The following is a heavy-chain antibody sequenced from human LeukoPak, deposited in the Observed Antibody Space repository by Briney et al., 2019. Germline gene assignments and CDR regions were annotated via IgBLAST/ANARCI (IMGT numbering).Heavy chain of an antibody. Sequence: ASVKVSCKASGYTFTSYYMHWVRQAPAQGLEWMGIINPSGGSTSYAQKFQGRVTMTRDTSTSTVYMELSSLKYEDTAVYYCAIQGLLGAKNPDRRYCSSTSCYRGPYYYYYYMDVWGKGTTVTVSS. CDR3: AIQGLLGAKNPDRRYCSSTSCYRGPYYYYYYMDV. D-gene: IGHD2-2*02. V-gene: IGHV1-46*03. CDR1: GYTFTSYY. J-gene: IGHJ6*03. CDR2: INPSGGST.